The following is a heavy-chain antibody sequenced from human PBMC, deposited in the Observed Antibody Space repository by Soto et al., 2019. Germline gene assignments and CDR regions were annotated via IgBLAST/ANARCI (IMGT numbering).Heavy chain of an antibody. CDR1: GGTFSSYA. Sequence: ASVKVSCKASGGTFSSYAISWVRQAPGQGLEWMGGIIPIFGTANYAQKFQGRVTITADESTSTAYMELSSLRSEDTAVYYCARDPPVCSGGGCHISYFAYWGQGTLVPVSS. V-gene: IGHV1-69*13. CDR3: ARDPPVCSGGGCHISYFAY. J-gene: IGHJ4*02. CDR2: IIPIFGTA. D-gene: IGHD2-15*01.